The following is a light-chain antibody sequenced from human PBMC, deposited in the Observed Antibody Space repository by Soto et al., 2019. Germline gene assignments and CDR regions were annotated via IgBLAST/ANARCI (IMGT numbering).Light chain of an antibody. Sequence: EIVMTQSPATLSVSPGERATLSSRASQSVSSNLAWYQQKPGQAPRLLIYAASTRATGIPARFSGSGSGTEFTLTISSLQSEDFAVYYCQQYNKWPPYTFGQGTKLEIK. V-gene: IGKV3-15*01. CDR1: QSVSSN. CDR2: AAS. CDR3: QQYNKWPPYT. J-gene: IGKJ2*01.